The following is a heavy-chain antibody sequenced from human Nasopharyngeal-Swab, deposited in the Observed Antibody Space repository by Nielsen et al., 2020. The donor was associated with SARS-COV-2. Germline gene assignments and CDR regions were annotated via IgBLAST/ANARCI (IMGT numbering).Heavy chain of an antibody. CDR2: ICRSGSYM. D-gene: IGHD2-2*01. J-gene: IGHJ4*02. CDR1: GYTFCDYT. Sequence: GESLKISCTGSGYTFCDYTINWVRQVPGQGLEWVASICRSGSYMYYTDSVKGRFTMSRDNAKNSLYLQMNSLKAEDTAVYYCASDSRYWGQGTLGTVSS. CDR3: ASDSRY. V-gene: IGHV3-21*01.